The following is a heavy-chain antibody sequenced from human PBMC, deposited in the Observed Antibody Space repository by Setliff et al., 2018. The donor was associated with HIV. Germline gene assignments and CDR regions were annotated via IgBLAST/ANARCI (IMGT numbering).Heavy chain of an antibody. CDR1: GFTFSTYS. V-gene: IGHV3-48*04. D-gene: IGHD2-2*01. Sequence: GGSLRLSCEASGFTFSTYSMNWVRQAPGKGLEWVSYISSSDNTIHYADSVRGRFTISRDNAKNSLYLQMNSLRAEDTAVYYCARGEPTILVVPAAFFDYWGQGTLVTVSS. J-gene: IGHJ4*02. CDR2: ISSSDNTI. CDR3: ARGEPTILVVPAAFFDY.